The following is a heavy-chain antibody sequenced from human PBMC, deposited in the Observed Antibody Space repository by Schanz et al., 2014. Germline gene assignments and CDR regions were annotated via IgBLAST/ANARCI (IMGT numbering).Heavy chain of an antibody. D-gene: IGHD6-13*01. J-gene: IGHJ4*02. CDR3: AKEKEEVAADGSFFDY. CDR2: INWNGGST. Sequence: EVQLLESGGRLVQPGGSLRLSCAASGFGFDDYAMSWVRQAPGKGLEWVSGINWNGGSTGYADSVKGRFTISRDNSKNTVNLQMNSLRAEDTAVYYCAKEKEEVAADGSFFDYWGQGTLVTVSS. CDR1: GFGFDDYA. V-gene: IGHV3-20*04.